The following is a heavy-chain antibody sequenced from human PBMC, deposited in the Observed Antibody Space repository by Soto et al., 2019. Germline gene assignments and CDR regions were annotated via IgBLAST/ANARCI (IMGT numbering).Heavy chain of an antibody. CDR2: IYYSGST. J-gene: IGHJ4*02. D-gene: IGHD2-2*01. V-gene: IGHV4-31*03. CDR3: ARDRVVPAATQPYYFDY. Sequence: SETLSLTCTVSGGSISSGGYYWSWIRQHPGKGLEWIGYIYYSGSTYYNPSLKSRVTISVDTSKNQFSLKLSSVTAADTAVYYCARDRVVPAATQPYYFDYWGQGTLVTVSS. CDR1: GGSISSGGYY.